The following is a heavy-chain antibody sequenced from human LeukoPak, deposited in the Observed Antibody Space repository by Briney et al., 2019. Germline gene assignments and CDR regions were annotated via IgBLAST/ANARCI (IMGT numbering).Heavy chain of an antibody. CDR1: GFTFSSYS. D-gene: IGHD5-24*01. V-gene: IGHV3-48*01. CDR3: SVASGDRYNPYYYDN. J-gene: IGHJ4*02. Sequence: GGSLRLSCAASGFTFSSYSMKWVRQAPGKGLEWVSYISSSSSTIYYADSVKGRFTISRDNAENSLYLQMNSLRSEDAAVYYCSVASGDRYNPYYYDNWRQGTLVTVSS. CDR2: ISSSSSTI.